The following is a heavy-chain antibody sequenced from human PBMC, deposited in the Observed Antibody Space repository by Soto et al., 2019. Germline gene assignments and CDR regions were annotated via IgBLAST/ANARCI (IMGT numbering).Heavy chain of an antibody. J-gene: IGHJ4*02. CDR1: GGSISSGGYS. D-gene: IGHD3-10*01. CDR3: ARWNNVLPGGYFDY. Sequence: QLQLQESGSGLVKPSQPLSLTCAVSGGSISSGGYSWSWIRQPPGKGLEWIGYIYHSGSTYYNPSLKTRVTISVDRSKNQFSLKLSSVTAADTAVYYCARWNNVLPGGYFDYWGQGTLVTVSS. CDR2: IYHSGST. V-gene: IGHV4-30-2*01.